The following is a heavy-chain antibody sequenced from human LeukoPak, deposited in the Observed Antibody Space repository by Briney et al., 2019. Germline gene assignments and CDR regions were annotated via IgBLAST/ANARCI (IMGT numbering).Heavy chain of an antibody. V-gene: IGHV4-59*01. J-gene: IGHJ6*03. CDR1: GGSISSYY. Sequence: PSETLSLTCTVSGGSISSYYWSWIRQPPGKGLEWIGYIYYSGSTNYNPSLKSRVTISVDTSKNQFSLKLSSVTAADTAVYYCARSYNYYYMDVWGKGTTATVSS. CDR3: ARSYNYYYMDV. CDR2: IYYSGST.